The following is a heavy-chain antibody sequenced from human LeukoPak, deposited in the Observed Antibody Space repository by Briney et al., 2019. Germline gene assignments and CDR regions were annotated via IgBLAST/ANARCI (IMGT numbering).Heavy chain of an antibody. CDR1: GFTFSNHG. V-gene: IGHV3-23*01. CDR2: ISPRGGGT. J-gene: IGHJ4*02. D-gene: IGHD7-27*01. Sequence: GGSLRLSCAASGFTFSNHGMNWVRQAPGKGLEWLSGISPRGGGTYYADSVKGRFTISRDDSKNTLSLQMNSLRVEDTAVYYCARDLAWGAFDYWGQGTLVTVSS. CDR3: ARDLAWGAFDY.